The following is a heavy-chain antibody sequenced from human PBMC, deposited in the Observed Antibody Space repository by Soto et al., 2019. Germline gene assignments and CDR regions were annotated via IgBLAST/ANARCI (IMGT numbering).Heavy chain of an antibody. CDR2: INGGGSST. J-gene: IGHJ3*02. D-gene: IGHD2-2*01. CDR3: ARVFVLPAGDAFDI. Sequence: EVQLVESGGGLVQPGGSLRLSCAASGFTFRSYWMHWVRQAPGKGLVWVSRINGGGSSTSYADSVKGRFTISRDNAKNTLYLQINSLRAEDTALYYCARVFVLPAGDAFDIWGQGTMVTVSS. V-gene: IGHV3-74*01. CDR1: GFTFRSYW.